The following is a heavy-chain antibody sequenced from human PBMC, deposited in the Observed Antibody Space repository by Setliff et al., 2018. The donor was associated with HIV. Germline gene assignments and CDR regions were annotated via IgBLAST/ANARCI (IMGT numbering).Heavy chain of an antibody. J-gene: IGHJ5*02. CDR2: INPNNGNT. D-gene: IGHD1-26*01. V-gene: IGHV1-18*01. Sequence: ASVKVSCKASGYTFRDYGISWVRQAPRQGLEWVGWINPNNGNTKYAQNFQGRVSMTTTDTSTTTAYMELRSLTSDDTAVYYCARGALCGRNRDVCFDPWGQGTLVTVSS. CDR3: ARGALCGRNRDVCFDP. CDR1: GYTFRDYG.